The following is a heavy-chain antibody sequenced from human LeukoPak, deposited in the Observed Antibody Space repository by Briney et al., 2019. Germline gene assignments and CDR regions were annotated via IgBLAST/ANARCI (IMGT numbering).Heavy chain of an antibody. Sequence: GGSLILSCAASGFTFAEYTMHWVRQAPGKGLEWVSLISWNGARIHYGDSVKVRFTISRDNSKNSLYLQMNSLRTEDTALYYCVKDLVAASENVRGWYPMDYWGQGTLVTVSS. CDR2: ISWNGARI. V-gene: IGHV3-43*01. CDR3: VKDLVAASENVRGWYPMDY. CDR1: GFTFAEYT. J-gene: IGHJ4*02. D-gene: IGHD6-19*01.